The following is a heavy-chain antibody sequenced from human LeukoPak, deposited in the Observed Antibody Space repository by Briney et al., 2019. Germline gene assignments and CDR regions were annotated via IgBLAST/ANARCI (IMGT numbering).Heavy chain of an antibody. V-gene: IGHV3-53*01. CDR2: IYSGGDT. J-gene: IGHJ4*02. CDR1: GFTVSNSF. Sequence: GGSLRLSCAASGFTVSNSFMTWVRQAPGKGLEWVSVIYSGGDTYYTDSVKGRFTISRDHSKNTLFLQMNSLRADDTAVYYCAKGKYSSGGVPDYWGQGTLVTVSS. D-gene: IGHD6-19*01. CDR3: AKGKYSSGGVPDY.